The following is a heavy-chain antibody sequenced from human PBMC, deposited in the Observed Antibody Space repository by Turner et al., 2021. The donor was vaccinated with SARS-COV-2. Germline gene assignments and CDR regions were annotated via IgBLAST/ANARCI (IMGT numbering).Heavy chain of an antibody. CDR3: AYGYGWIHD. CDR2: INTDGSST. V-gene: IGHV3-74*01. CDR1: GFTFSSYG. D-gene: IGHD5-18*01. J-gene: IGHJ4*02. Sequence: EVQLVESGGGVVQPRGALRLSFGPFGFTFSSYGMHWVRQAPGKGLVCVARINTDGSSTSYADSVKGRFTISRDNARNTLYVQMNSRGAEDTAVYYCAYGYGWIHDWGQGTLVTVSS.